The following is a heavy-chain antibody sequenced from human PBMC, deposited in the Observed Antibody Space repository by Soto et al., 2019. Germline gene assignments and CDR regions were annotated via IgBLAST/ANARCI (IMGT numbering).Heavy chain of an antibody. V-gene: IGHV3-48*03. D-gene: IGHD6-13*01. Sequence: GGSLRLSCAASGFTFSSYEMNWVRQAPGKGLEWVSYISGSGTTIYYADSVKGRFTISRDNAKNSLYLQMNSLRAEDTAVYYCAREAAADSSDYWGQGTQVTVSS. CDR3: AREAAADSSDY. CDR1: GFTFSSYE. J-gene: IGHJ4*02. CDR2: ISGSGTTI.